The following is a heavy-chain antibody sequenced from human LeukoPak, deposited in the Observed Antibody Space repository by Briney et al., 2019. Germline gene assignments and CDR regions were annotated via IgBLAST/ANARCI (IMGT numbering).Heavy chain of an antibody. V-gene: IGHV4-34*01. CDR3: ARDHSGTNYVMD. CDR2: INHSGST. CDR1: GGSFSGYY. J-gene: IGHJ4*02. Sequence: PSETLSLTCAVYGGSFSGYYWSWIRQPPGKGLEWIGEINHSGSTNYNPSLKSRVTISVDTSKSQFSLKLRSVTAADTAVYYCARDHSGTNYVMDWGQGTLVTVSS. D-gene: IGHD4/OR15-4a*01.